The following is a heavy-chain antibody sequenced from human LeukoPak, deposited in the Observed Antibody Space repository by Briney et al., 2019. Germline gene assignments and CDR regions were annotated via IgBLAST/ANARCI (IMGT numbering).Heavy chain of an antibody. Sequence: SETLSLTCAVYGGSFSGYYWGWIRQPPGKGLEWIGSIYYSGSTYYNPSLKSRVTISVDTSKNQFSLKLSSVTAADTAVYYCARHLSVSSWYNNHWFDPWGQGTLVTVSS. J-gene: IGHJ5*02. CDR2: IYYSGST. D-gene: IGHD6-13*01. V-gene: IGHV4-39*01. CDR1: GGSFSGYY. CDR3: ARHLSVSSWYNNHWFDP.